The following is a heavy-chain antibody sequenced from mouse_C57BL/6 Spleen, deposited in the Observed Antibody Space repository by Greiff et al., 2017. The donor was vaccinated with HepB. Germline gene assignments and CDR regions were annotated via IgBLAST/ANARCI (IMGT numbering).Heavy chain of an antibody. D-gene: IGHD2-2*01. Sequence: VQLQQSGPELVKPGASVKISCKASGYTFTDYYMNWVKQSHGKSLEWIGDINPNNGGTSYNQKFKGKATLTVDKSSSTAYMELRSLTSEDSAVYYCARGGYEHWYFDVWGTGTTVTVSS. J-gene: IGHJ1*03. CDR1: GYTFTDYY. CDR2: INPNNGGT. CDR3: ARGGYEHWYFDV. V-gene: IGHV1-26*01.